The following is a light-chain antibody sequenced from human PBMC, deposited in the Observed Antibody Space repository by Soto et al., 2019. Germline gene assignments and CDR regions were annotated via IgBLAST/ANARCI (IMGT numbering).Light chain of an antibody. CDR3: VLYMGSGIWV. Sequence: QTVVTQEPSFSVSPGGTVTLTCGLSSGSVSTIYYPSWYQQTPGQAPRTLIYNTSTRSSGVPDRFSGSILGNRAALTITGAQADDESDYYCVLYMGSGIWVFGGGTQLTVL. CDR2: NTS. V-gene: IGLV8-61*01. CDR1: SGSVSTIYY. J-gene: IGLJ3*02.